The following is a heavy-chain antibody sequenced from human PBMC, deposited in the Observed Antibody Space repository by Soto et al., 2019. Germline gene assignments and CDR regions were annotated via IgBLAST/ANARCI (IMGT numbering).Heavy chain of an antibody. D-gene: IGHD6-13*01. CDR1: GYSFTNYW. J-gene: IGHJ6*02. V-gene: IGHV5-10-1*01. CDR2: IDPSDSYT. CDR3: ARRFREAAVRDYYYGMDV. Sequence: PGESLKISCKGSGYSFTNYWISWVRQMPGKGLEWMGRIDPSDSYTNYSPSFKGHVTISADKSISTAYLQWSSLKASDTAMYYCARRFREAAVRDYYYGMDVWGQGTTVTVSS.